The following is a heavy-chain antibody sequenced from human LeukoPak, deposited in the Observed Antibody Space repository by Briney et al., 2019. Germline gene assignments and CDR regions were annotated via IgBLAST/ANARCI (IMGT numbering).Heavy chain of an antibody. CDR1: GYSISSGYY. CDR3: ARDALDTNDY. Sequence: SETLSLTCTVSGYSISSGYYWGWTRQPPGKGLEWIGSIYHSGSTYYNPSLKSRVTISVDTSKNQFSLKLSSVTAADTAVYYCARDALDTNDYWGQGTLVTVSS. V-gene: IGHV4-38-2*02. CDR2: IYHSGST. J-gene: IGHJ4*02. D-gene: IGHD3-9*01.